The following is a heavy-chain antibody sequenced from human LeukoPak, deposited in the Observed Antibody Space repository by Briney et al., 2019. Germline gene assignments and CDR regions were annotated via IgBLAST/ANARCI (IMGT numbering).Heavy chain of an antibody. J-gene: IGHJ4*02. CDR3: XKDRHCPDGVCTTKIVVAGYVDY. D-gene: IGHD2-8*01. CDR1: GFTFSTYS. Sequence: GGSLRLSCRASGFTFSTYSXXXXRQAPGKXXXXXXXXXXGSEYTYYSDSVKGRFTISRDNSKNMLYLQMNSLRAEDTAIYYXXKDRHCPDGVCTTKIVVAGYVDYWGQGTLVTVSS. V-gene: IGHV3-23*01. CDR2: XXXGSEYT.